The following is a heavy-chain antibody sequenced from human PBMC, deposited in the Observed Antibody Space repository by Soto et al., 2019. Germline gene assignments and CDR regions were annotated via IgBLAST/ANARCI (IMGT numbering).Heavy chain of an antibody. CDR3: AKELDVVVPASNYYYYCGMDV. CDR2: ISYDGSNK. CDR1: GFTFSSYG. D-gene: IGHD2-2*01. Sequence: HVQLVESGGGVVQPGRSLRLSCGASGFTFSSYGMHWVRQAPGKGLEWVAVISYDGSNKYYGDSVKGRFTISRDNSKNTLYLQLNSLRTEDTATYYCAKELDVVVPASNYYYYCGMDVWGQGTPVTVSS. V-gene: IGHV3-30*18. J-gene: IGHJ6*02.